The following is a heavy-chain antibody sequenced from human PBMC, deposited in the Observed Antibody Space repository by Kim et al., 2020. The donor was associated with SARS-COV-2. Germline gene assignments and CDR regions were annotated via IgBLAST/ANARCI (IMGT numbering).Heavy chain of an antibody. V-gene: IGHV3-7*04. CDR3: ARGLTPYDYVWGSYRYEFDY. D-gene: IGHD3-16*02. J-gene: IGHJ4*02. Sequence: GRFTISKDNAKNSLYLKMNSLRAEDTAVYYCARGLTPYDYVWGSYRYEFDYWGQGTLVTVSS.